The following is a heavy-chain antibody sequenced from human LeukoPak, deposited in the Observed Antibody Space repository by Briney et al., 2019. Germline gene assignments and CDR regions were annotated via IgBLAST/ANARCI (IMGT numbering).Heavy chain of an antibody. CDR3: TREAYHDSGNWFDP. CDR2: IYYSGST. D-gene: IGHD3-22*01. V-gene: IGHV4-59*12. CDR1: GGSLSSYY. Sequence: SETLSLTCTVSGGSLSSYYWSWIRQPPGKGREWIGYIYYSGSTNYNPSLKSRVTISVDTSKNQFSLKLSSVTAADTAVYYCTREAYHDSGNWFDPWGQGTLVTVSS. J-gene: IGHJ5*02.